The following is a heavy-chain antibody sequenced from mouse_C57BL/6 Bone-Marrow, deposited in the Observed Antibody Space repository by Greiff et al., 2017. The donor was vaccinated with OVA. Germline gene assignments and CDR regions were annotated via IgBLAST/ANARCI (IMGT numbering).Heavy chain of an antibody. Sequence: VQLQQPGAELVMPGASVKLSCKASGYTFTSYWMHWVKQRPGQGLEWIGEIDPSDSYTTYNQKFKGKSTLTVDKSSSTAYMQLSGLTSEDAAVYYGARRDYGGFAYWGQGTLVTVSA. V-gene: IGHV1-69*01. CDR1: GYTFTSYW. CDR2: IDPSDSYT. D-gene: IGHD1-1*01. CDR3: ARRDYGGFAY. J-gene: IGHJ3*01.